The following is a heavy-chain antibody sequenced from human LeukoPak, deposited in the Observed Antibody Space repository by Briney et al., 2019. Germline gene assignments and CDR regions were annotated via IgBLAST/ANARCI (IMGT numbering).Heavy chain of an antibody. Sequence: SETLSLTCTVSGGSLSSYYWSWIRQPPGKGLEGIGYVYYRGNTNYDPSLTSRVTISIDTPNNQFSLKLSSVTAADTAVYYCATGVHGIAAAGDYYFDYWGQGTLVTVSS. CDR1: GGSLSSYY. CDR3: ATGVHGIAAAGDYYFDY. CDR2: VYYRGNT. D-gene: IGHD6-13*01. V-gene: IGHV4-59*01. J-gene: IGHJ4*02.